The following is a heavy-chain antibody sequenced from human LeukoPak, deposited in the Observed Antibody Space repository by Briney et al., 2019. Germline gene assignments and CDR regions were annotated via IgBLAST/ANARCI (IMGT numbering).Heavy chain of an antibody. Sequence: PVGSLRLSCAASDFTLSNNYMSWVRQAPGEGLEYVSAISSNGGSTYYANSVKGRFTISRDNSKNTLYLQMGSLRAEDMAVYYCARAPSTGSYYYATNGAFDIWGQGTMVTVSS. CDR3: ARAPSTGSYYYATNGAFDI. V-gene: IGHV3-64*01. CDR2: ISSNGGST. CDR1: DFTLSNNY. J-gene: IGHJ3*02. D-gene: IGHD3-10*01.